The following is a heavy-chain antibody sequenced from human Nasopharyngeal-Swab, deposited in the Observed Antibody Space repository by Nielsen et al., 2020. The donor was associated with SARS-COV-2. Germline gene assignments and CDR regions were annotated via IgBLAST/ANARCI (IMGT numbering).Heavy chain of an antibody. Sequence: RQAPGKGLEWVSYISSSSSYTNYADSVKGRFTISRDNAKNSLYLQMNSLRAEDTAVYYCARVPYCSSTSCDEFDYWGQGTLVTSPQ. V-gene: IGHV3-11*05. CDR2: ISSSSSYT. CDR3: ARVPYCSSTSCDEFDY. J-gene: IGHJ4*02. D-gene: IGHD2-2*01.